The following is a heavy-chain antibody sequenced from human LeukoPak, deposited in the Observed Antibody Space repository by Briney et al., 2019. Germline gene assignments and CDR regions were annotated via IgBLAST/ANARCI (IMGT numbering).Heavy chain of an antibody. CDR3: ARDIGSSSSWSQFDY. Sequence: ASVKVSCKASGYTFTSYGISWVRQAPGQGLEWMGWISAYNGNTNYAQKLQGRVTMTTDTSTSTAYMELRSLRSDDTAVYYCARDIGSSSSWSQFDYCGQGTLVTVSS. D-gene: IGHD6-13*01. CDR2: ISAYNGNT. J-gene: IGHJ4*02. CDR1: GYTFTSYG. V-gene: IGHV1-18*01.